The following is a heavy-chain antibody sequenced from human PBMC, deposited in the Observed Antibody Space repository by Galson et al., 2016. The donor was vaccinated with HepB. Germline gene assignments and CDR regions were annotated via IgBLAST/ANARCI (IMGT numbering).Heavy chain of an antibody. V-gene: IGHV3-11*04. Sequence: SLRLSCAASGFTFSDYYMSWIRQAPGKGLEWVSYISSSGSTIYYADSVKGRFTISRDNAKNSLYLQMNSLRAEDTAVYYCAREVVRGTDAFDIWGQGTMVTVSS. CDR1: GFTFSDYY. CDR2: ISSSGSTI. D-gene: IGHD3-10*01. CDR3: AREVVRGTDAFDI. J-gene: IGHJ3*02.